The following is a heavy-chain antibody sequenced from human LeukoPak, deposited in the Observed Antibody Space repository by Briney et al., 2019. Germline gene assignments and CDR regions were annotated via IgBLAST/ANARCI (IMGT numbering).Heavy chain of an antibody. D-gene: IGHD3-10*01. CDR2: TKPDGSEK. CDR1: GFSFSNYL. J-gene: IGHJ4*02. CDR3: ARDDGSSCFSY. V-gene: IGHV3-7*01. Sequence: RGALRLSCAAPGFSFSNYLMDWIRQAPGKGLEWVGSTKPDGSEKYYVDSVKGRFTISRDNAKNSLYLQMNGLRAEDTAVYYCARDDGSSCFSYWGQGTLVTVSS.